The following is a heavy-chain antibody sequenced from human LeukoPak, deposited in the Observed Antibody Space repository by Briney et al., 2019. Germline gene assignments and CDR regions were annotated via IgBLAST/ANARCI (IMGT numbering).Heavy chain of an antibody. CDR1: DGSISSSGYY. D-gene: IGHD1-1*01. CDR3: ARILVQYYYYMDV. V-gene: IGHV4-39*01. CDR2: MYYSGST. Sequence: SETLSLTCTVSDGSISSSGYYWGWIRQPPGKGLEWIGSMYYSGSTYYNPSLKSRVTISVGTSKNQSSLKLSSVAAADTAVYYCARILVQYYYYMDVWGKGTTVTVSS. J-gene: IGHJ6*03.